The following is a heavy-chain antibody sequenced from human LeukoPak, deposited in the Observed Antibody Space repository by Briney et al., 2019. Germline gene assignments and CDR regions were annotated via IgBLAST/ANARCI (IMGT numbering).Heavy chain of an antibody. CDR3: AKEADSSGYVDY. D-gene: IGHD6-19*01. Sequence: SGGSLSLFCGACGFTFSSYGMHWVRQSRGKGGEWVAFIRYNGSNKYYADSVKSRFTITRDNSKNTLDLQMNSLRAEDTAVYYCAKEADSSGYVDYWGQGTLVTVSS. CDR2: IRYNGSNK. V-gene: IGHV3-30*02. J-gene: IGHJ4*02. CDR1: GFTFSSYG.